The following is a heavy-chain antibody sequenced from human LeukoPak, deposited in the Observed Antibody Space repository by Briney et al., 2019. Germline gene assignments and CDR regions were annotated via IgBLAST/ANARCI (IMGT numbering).Heavy chain of an antibody. CDR1: GYTFTGYY. CDR3: AREPSLSGYDHDNTNDY. Sequence: GASVKVSCKASGYTFTGYYMHWVRQAPGQGLEWMGWINPHTGGTNYAQKFQGRVTMTRDTSISTAYMELSRLRSDDTAVYYCAREPSLSGYDHDNTNDYWGQGTLVTVSS. D-gene: IGHD5-12*01. CDR2: INPHTGGT. J-gene: IGHJ4*02. V-gene: IGHV1-2*02.